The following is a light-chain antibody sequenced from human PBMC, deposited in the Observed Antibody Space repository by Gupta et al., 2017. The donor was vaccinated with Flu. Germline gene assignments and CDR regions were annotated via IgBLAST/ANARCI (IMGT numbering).Light chain of an antibody. CDR3: QHYCPCP. CDR1: QSVGSSY. J-gene: IGKJ5*01. Sequence: EIVLTQSPGTLSLSPGERVTLSCRASQSVGSSYLAWFQQKRGQPHRIIIYGADSRAVGGTGRFSGSGAGTDFTLTRRRREHEDFEEYDSQHYCPCPFGQGTXLDIK. V-gene: IGKV3-20*01. CDR2: GAD.